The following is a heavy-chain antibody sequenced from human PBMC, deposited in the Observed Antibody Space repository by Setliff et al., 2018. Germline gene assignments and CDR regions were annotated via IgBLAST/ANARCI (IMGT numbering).Heavy chain of an antibody. V-gene: IGHV3-30*04. Sequence: GGSLRLSCAASGFLYSNNAFHWVRQTPGKGLEWVAVISYDGTITHYVDSVKGRFSISRYNSQNTLYLQMNSLSPEDTALYYCASSSGGNYEAYFDYWGQGTLVTVSS. CDR2: ISYDGTIT. CDR1: GFLYSNNA. CDR3: ASSSGGNYEAYFDY. D-gene: IGHD3-3*01. J-gene: IGHJ4*02.